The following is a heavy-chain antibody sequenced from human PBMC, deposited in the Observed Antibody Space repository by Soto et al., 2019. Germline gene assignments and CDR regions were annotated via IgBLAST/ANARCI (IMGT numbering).Heavy chain of an antibody. V-gene: IGHV3-23*01. CDR3: AKDHPPGIVVVVADTFDY. Sequence: EVQLLESGGGLVQPGGSLRLSCAASGFTFSSYAMSWVRQAPGKGLEWVSAISGSGGSTYYADSVKGRFTISRDNSKNPLYLQMNSLRAEDTAVYYCAKDHPPGIVVVVADTFDYWGQGTLVTVSS. D-gene: IGHD2-15*01. CDR2: ISGSGGST. J-gene: IGHJ4*02. CDR1: GFTFSSYA.